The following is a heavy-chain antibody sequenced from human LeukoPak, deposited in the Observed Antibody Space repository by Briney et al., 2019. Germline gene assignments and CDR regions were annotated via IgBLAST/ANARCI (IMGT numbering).Heavy chain of an antibody. V-gene: IGHV3-21*01. CDR2: ISSSSSYI. Sequence: GGSLRLSCAASGFTFSSYEMNWVRQAPGKGLEWVSSISSSSSYIYYADSVKGRFTISRDNAKNSLYLQMNSLRAEDTAVYYCARVSILLWFGETGSSDYWGQGTLVTVSS. CDR3: ARVSILLWFGETGSSDY. CDR1: GFTFSSYE. D-gene: IGHD3-10*01. J-gene: IGHJ4*02.